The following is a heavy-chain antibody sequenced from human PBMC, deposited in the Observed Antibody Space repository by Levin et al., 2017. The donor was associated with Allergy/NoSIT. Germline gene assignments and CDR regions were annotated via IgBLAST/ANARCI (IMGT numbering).Heavy chain of an antibody. V-gene: IGHV3-33*01. CDR2: IWYDGSNK. Sequence: GGSLRLSCAASGFTFSSYGMHWVRQAPGKGLEWVAVIWYDGSNKYYADSVKGRFTISRDNSKNTLYLQMNSLRAEDTAVYYCARDGSMVRGAGPFDPWGQGTLVTVSS. D-gene: IGHD3-10*01. J-gene: IGHJ5*02. CDR3: ARDGSMVRGAGPFDP. CDR1: GFTFSSYG.